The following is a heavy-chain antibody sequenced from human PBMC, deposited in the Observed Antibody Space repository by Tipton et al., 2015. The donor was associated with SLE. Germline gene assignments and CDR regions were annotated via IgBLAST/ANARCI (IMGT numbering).Heavy chain of an antibody. J-gene: IGHJ4*02. Sequence: SLRLSCAASGFTVSSNYMSWVRQAPGKGLEWVSVISHDGGNEYHADSVKGRFTISRDNARNSLYLQMNSLRAEDTAIYYCTRSGFVGYSHFDYWGQGTLVTVSS. D-gene: IGHD3-3*01. CDR3: TRSGFVGYSHFDY. CDR2: ISHDGGNE. CDR1: GFTVSSNY. V-gene: IGHV3-53*01.